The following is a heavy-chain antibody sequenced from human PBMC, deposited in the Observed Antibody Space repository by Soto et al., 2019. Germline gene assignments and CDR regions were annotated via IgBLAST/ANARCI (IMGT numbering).Heavy chain of an antibody. CDR1: GFTFTNSA. CDR3: ALPGYMFSNEYAI. V-gene: IGHV1-58*01. Sequence: MQLVQSGPDVKNPGSSVSVSCKASGFTFTNSAVQWVRQARGQRLEWIGWIVVGSGDTNFAQKSQERVTITRDMSTSTGYMEMRILRSEDTAVYYRALPGYMFSNEYAIWGQGTLVSVSS. D-gene: IGHD2-8*01. CDR2: IVVGSGDT. J-gene: IGHJ3*02.